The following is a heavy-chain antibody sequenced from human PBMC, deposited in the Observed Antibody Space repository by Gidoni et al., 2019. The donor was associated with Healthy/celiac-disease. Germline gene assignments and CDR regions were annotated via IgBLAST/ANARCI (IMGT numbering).Heavy chain of an antibody. CDR1: GFSLSTSGLG. D-gene: IGHD3-10*01. V-gene: IGHV2-5*02. CDR3: AHRLPFWGSGSYYGMSGWFDP. CDR2: IYWDDDK. Sequence: QITLKESGPTLVKPTQTLTLTCTFSGFSLSTSGLGVGWIRQPPGKALEWLALIYWDDDKRYSPSLKSRLTITKDTSKNQVVLTMTNMDPVDTATYYCAHRLPFWGSGSYYGMSGWFDPWGQGTLVTVSS. J-gene: IGHJ5*02.